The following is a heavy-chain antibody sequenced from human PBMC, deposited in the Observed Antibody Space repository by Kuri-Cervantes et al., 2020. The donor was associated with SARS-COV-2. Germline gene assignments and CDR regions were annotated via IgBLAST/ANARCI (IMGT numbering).Heavy chain of an antibody. J-gene: IGHJ3*01. CDR3: SRMGSYGPFTFDV. V-gene: IGHV1-3*01. CDR1: GFTFTRYA. CDR2: INAGNGNT. D-gene: IGHD5-18*01. Sequence: ASVNVSCKDTGFTFTRYAMHWVRQAPGQRLEWMGWINAGNGNTKYSQKFQGRVTITRYTFASTAYMELGSLTSEDTAVYYCSRMGSYGPFTFDVLGQGTMVTVSS.